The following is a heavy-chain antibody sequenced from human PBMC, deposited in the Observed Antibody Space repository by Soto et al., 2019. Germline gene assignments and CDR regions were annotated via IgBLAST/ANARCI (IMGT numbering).Heavy chain of an antibody. V-gene: IGHV1-8*01. CDR1: GYTFTSYD. Sequence: QVQLVQSGAEVKKPGASVTVSCKASGYTFTSYDINWVRHAPGQGLEWMGWMNPNSGNTGYAEKIQGRVTMTRNTSISTAYRELSSLRSEDTAVYYCAVYGGNRYWYFDLWGRGTLVTVSS. CDR2: MNPNSGNT. CDR3: AVYGGNRYWYFDL. J-gene: IGHJ2*01. D-gene: IGHD4-17*01.